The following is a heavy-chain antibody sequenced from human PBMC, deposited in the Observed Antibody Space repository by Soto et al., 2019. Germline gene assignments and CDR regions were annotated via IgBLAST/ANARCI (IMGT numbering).Heavy chain of an antibody. CDR1: GYTFTGYY. J-gene: IGHJ5*02. CDR3: ARVGSIAARAGGNWFDP. D-gene: IGHD6-6*01. Sequence: ASVKVSCKASGYTFTGYYMHWVRQVPGQGLEWMGWINPNSGGTNYAQKYQGWVTMTRDTSISTAYMELSRLRSDDTAVYYCARVGSIAARAGGNWFDPWGQGTLVTVSA. CDR2: INPNSGGT. V-gene: IGHV1-2*04.